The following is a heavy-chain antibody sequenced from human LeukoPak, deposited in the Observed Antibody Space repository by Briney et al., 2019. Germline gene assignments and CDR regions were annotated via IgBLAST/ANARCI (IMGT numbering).Heavy chain of an antibody. J-gene: IGHJ4*02. D-gene: IGHD3-22*01. CDR3: AREYYYDSSGYYHYFDY. CDR2: IYSGGST. V-gene: IGHV3-53*01. CDR1: GFTFSSYS. Sequence: GGSLRLSCAASGFTFSSYSMNWVRQAPGKGLEWVSVIYSGGSTYYADSVKGRFTISRDNSKNTLYLQMNSLRAEDTAVYYCAREYYYDSSGYYHYFDYWGQGTLVTVSS.